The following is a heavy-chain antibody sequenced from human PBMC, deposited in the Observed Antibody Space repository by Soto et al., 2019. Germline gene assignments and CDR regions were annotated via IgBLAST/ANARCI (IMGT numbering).Heavy chain of an antibody. J-gene: IGHJ5*02. CDR2: ISTYNGNT. CDR3: ARAKVLITPNWFDP. Sequence: QVQLVQSGGEVKKPGASVKVSCKASGYTFTSYGITWVREAPGQGLEYLGWISTYNGNTDFAQKVQNRVTLTTDTSTSTAYMELRSLRPDDTAVCYCARAKVLITPNWFDPWGQGTLVTVTS. D-gene: IGHD3-16*01. CDR1: GYTFTSYG. V-gene: IGHV1-18*01.